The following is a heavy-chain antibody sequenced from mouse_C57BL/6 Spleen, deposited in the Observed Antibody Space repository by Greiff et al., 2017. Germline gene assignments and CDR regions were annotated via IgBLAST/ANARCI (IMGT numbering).Heavy chain of an antibody. V-gene: IGHV1-69*01. CDR1: GYTFTSYW. CDR2: IDPSDSYT. Sequence: QVQLQQPGAELVMPGASVKLSCKASGYTFTSYWMHWVKQRPGQGLEWIGEIDPSDSYTNYNQKFKGKSTLTVDKSSSTAYMQLSSLTSEDSAVYYCARVDTTVESYWYFDVWGTGTTVTVSS. J-gene: IGHJ1*03. CDR3: ARVDTTVESYWYFDV. D-gene: IGHD1-1*01.